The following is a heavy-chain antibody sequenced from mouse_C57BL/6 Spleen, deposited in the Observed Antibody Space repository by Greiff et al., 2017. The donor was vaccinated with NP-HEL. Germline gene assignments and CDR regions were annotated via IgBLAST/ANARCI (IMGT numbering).Heavy chain of an antibody. V-gene: IGHV1-15*01. Sequence: QVQLQQSGAELVRPGASVTLSCKASGYTFTDYEMHWVKQTPVHGLEWIGAIDPETGGTAYNQKFKGKAILTADKSSSTAYMELRSLTAEDSAVYDCARWEDYWGQGTSVTVSS. J-gene: IGHJ4*01. D-gene: IGHD4-1*01. CDR1: GYTFTDYE. CDR3: ARWEDY. CDR2: IDPETGGT.